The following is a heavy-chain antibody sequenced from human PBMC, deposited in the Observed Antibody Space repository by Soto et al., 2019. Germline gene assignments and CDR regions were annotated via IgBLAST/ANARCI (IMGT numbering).Heavy chain of an antibody. CDR2: ISSSSSYI. V-gene: IGHV3-21*01. J-gene: IGHJ4*02. CDR3: ARELGYCSSTRCSTLDY. Sequence: PGGSLRLSCAASGFTFSSYSMNWVRQAPGKGLEWVSSISSSSSYINYADPVKGRFTISRDNAKNSLYLQMNSLRAEDTAVYYCARELGYCSSTRCSTLDYWGQGTLVTVSS. CDR1: GFTFSSYS. D-gene: IGHD2-2*01.